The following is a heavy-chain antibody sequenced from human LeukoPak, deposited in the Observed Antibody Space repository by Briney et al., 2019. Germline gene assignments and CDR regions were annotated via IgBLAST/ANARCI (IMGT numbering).Heavy chain of an antibody. Sequence: PGRSLRLSCAASGFTFDDYAMHWVRQAPGKGLEWVSGISWNSGSIGYADSVKGRFTISRDNAKNSLYLQMNSLRAEDTALYYCAKGRGVRGGYFDYWGQGTLVTVSS. D-gene: IGHD3-10*01. V-gene: IGHV3-9*01. J-gene: IGHJ4*02. CDR1: GFTFDDYA. CDR2: ISWNSGSI. CDR3: AKGRGVRGGYFDY.